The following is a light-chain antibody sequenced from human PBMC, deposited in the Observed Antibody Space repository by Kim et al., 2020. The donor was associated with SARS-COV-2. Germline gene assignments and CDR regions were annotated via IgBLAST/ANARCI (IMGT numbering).Light chain of an antibody. Sequence: AQGKTAKITCGANNIGDKTVHWYQQKAGQAPVLVIFFDDDRPSGIPDRFSGSNSGNTATLTVSRVEAGDEADYYCQVWDSNTDQWVFGGGTKVTVL. J-gene: IGLJ3*02. V-gene: IGLV3-21*01. CDR3: QVWDSNTDQWV. CDR2: FDD. CDR1: NIGDKT.